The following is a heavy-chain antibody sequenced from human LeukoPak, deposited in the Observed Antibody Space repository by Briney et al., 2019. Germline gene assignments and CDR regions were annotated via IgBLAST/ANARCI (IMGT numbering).Heavy chain of an antibody. D-gene: IGHD3-22*01. Sequence: ASVKVSCKASGYTFTGYYMHCVRQAPGQGLEWMGRINPNSGGTNYAQKFQGRVTMTRDTSISTAYMELSRLRSDDTAVYYCARDRYYDSSGYYEYYYYYYMDVWGKGTTVAVSS. J-gene: IGHJ6*03. CDR3: ARDRYYDSSGYYEYYYYYYMDV. CDR2: INPNSGGT. V-gene: IGHV1-2*06. CDR1: GYTFTGYY.